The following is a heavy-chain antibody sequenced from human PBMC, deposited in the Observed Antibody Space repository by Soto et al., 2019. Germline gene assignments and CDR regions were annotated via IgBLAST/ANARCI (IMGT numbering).Heavy chain of an antibody. Sequence: QVQLQQWGAGLLKPSETLSLTCAVYGGSFSGYYWSWIRQPPGKGLEWIGEINHSGSTNYNPSLKSRVTIAVDTSKNQCSLKLSSVTAADTAVYYCARFRSGWYVSGGADYWGQGTLVTVSS. D-gene: IGHD6-19*01. CDR3: ARFRSGWYVSGGADY. V-gene: IGHV4-34*01. CDR1: GGSFSGYY. CDR2: INHSGST. J-gene: IGHJ4*02.